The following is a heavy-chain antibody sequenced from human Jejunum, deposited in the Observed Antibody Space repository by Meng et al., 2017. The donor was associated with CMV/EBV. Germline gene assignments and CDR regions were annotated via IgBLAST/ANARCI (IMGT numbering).Heavy chain of an antibody. CDR2: IEHSGST. CDR1: SGYY. J-gene: IGHJ4*02. CDR3: ARGYHGPGIAVTGADIDY. D-gene: IGHD6-19*01. Sequence: SGYYRSWIRQPPGKGLGGIWEIEHSGSTNYSPSLKSRVTISVDASKSQFSLRLSSVTAADTAIYYCARGYHGPGIAVTGADIDYWGQGTLVTVSS. V-gene: IGHV4-34*01.